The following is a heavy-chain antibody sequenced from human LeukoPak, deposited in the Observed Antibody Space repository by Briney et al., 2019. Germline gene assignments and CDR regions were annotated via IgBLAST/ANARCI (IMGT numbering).Heavy chain of an antibody. J-gene: IGHJ3*02. CDR3: ARDWSGYRDDAFDI. Sequence: ASVKVSCKASGYTFTSYDINWVRQATGQGLEWMGWLNPNSGNTGYVQKFQGRVTMTRNTSISTAYMELSSLRSEDTAVYYCARDWSGYRDDAFDIWGQGTMVTVSS. V-gene: IGHV1-8*01. D-gene: IGHD3-3*01. CDR2: LNPNSGNT. CDR1: GYTFTSYD.